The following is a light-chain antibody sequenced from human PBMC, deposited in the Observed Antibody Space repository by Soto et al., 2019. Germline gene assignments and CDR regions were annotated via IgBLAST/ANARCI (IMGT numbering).Light chain of an antibody. CDR3: QQYYIWPLP. V-gene: IGKV3-15*01. CDR2: DAS. CDR1: QSVGSK. Sequence: EKVMTQFPATLSVAPGERATLSCRASQSVGSKLAGYQQKPGQAPRLVIHDASTRATGIPARFSGSGSGTEFTLTISSLRSEDFAVYYCQQYYIWPLPFVPGTKVEIK. J-gene: IGKJ3*01.